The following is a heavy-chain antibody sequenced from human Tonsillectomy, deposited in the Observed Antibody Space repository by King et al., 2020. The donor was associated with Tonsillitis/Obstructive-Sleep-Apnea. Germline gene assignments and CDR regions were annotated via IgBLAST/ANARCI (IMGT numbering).Heavy chain of an antibody. D-gene: IGHD3-9*01. J-gene: IGHJ4*02. CDR3: TTDLRLLTY. CDR2: IKSKTDGGTT. Sequence: VQLVESGGGLVKPGGSLRLSCAASGFTFSHAWMSWVRQAPGKGLGWVGRIKSKTDGGTTDYATPVKGRFTSSSDDSKNTLYLQMNSLNTEDTAVYYCTTDLRLLTYWGQGTLVTVSS. CDR1: GFTFSHAW. V-gene: IGHV3-15*01.